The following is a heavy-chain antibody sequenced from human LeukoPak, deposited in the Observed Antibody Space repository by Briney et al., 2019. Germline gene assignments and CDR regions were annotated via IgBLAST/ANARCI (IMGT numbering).Heavy chain of an antibody. CDR3: AKEGWDKSYWYGRIDY. CDR2: ISNDGNKK. J-gene: IGHJ4*02. CDR1: GFTFSTYG. D-gene: IGHD2-8*02. V-gene: IGHV3-30*18. Sequence: GRSLRLSCAATGFTFSTYGMHWVRQAPGKGPEWVAAISNDGNKKYYADSVKGRLTISRDNPKNTLFLQMNSLRAEDTAVYYCAKEGWDKSYWYGRIDYWGQGTLVTVSS.